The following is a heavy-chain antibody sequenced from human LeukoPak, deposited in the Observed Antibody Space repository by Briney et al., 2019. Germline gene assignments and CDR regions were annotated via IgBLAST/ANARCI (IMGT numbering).Heavy chain of an antibody. J-gene: IGHJ6*03. Sequence: SGKVSCKASGGTFSSYATSRVRQAPGQGLEWMGGIIPIFGTANYAHKFLGRVTITAYESTSTAYMELSSLRSEDTAVYYCARGSWGPYCSSTSCYGWDYYYYYMDVWGKGTTVTVSS. CDR1: GGTFSSYA. V-gene: IGHV1-69*01. CDR2: IIPIFGTA. CDR3: ARGSWGPYCSSTSCYGWDYYYYYMDV. D-gene: IGHD2-2*01.